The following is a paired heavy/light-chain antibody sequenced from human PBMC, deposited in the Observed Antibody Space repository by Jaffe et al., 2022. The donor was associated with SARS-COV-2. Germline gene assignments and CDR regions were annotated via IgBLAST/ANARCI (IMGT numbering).Light chain of an antibody. CDR3: AAWDDSLSGRV. CDR1: NSNIGSNY. J-gene: IGLJ3*02. CDR2: RNN. V-gene: IGLV1-47*01. Sequence: QSVLTQPPSASGTPGQRVTISCSGSNSNIGSNYVFWYQHLPGTAPKLLIYRNNQRPSGVPDRFSGSKSGTSASLAISGLRSEDEADYHCAAWDDSLSGRVFGGGTKLTVL.
Heavy chain of an antibody. J-gene: IGHJ6*02. CDR2: INHSGST. CDR3: ARGDLGGHCSGTSCYRSYYYYYGLDV. Sequence: QVQLQQWGAGLLKPSETLSLTCAVYGGPFSGYYWNWIRQPPGKGLEWIGEINHSGSTNYNPSLKSRLTISVDTSKNQFSLKLNSVTAADTAVYYCARGDLGGHCSGTSCYRSYYYYYGLDVWGQGTTVTVSS. D-gene: IGHD2-2*01. V-gene: IGHV4-34*01. CDR1: GGPFSGYY.